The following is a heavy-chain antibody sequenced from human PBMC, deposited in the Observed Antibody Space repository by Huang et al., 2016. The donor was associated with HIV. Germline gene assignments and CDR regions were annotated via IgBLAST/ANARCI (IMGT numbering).Heavy chain of an antibody. Sequence: QVQLVQSGAEVKKPGASTKVACKASGYPFPNYYIHWVQQAPGHGLEWMGIINPNTGATNYAQKCRGRVTMTRDTSTNTVYMELRSLRSQDTAMYYCVREKGITVMVETNYFDYWGPGSQVTVSS. D-gene: IGHD3-22*01. J-gene: IGHJ4*02. CDR2: INPNTGAT. CDR3: VREKGITVMVETNYFDY. CDR1: GYPFPNYY. V-gene: IGHV1-46*01.